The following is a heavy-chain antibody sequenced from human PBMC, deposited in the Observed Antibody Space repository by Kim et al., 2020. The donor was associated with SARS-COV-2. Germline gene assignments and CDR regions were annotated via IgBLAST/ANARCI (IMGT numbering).Heavy chain of an antibody. Sequence: YAQKFQGRVTMARDTSTSTVYMELSSLRSEDTAVYYCARGGVAAAGNFGYWGQGTLVTVSS. J-gene: IGHJ4*02. D-gene: IGHD6-13*01. CDR3: ARGGVAAAGNFGY. V-gene: IGHV1-46*01.